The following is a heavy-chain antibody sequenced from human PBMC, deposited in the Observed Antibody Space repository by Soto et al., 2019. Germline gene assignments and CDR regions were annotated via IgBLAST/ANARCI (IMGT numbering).Heavy chain of an antibody. V-gene: IGHV3-15*01. J-gene: IGHJ4*02. CDR2: IKSKTDGGTT. CDR1: GFTFTNAW. CDR3: ATSNYYESGTFPQAPFDY. D-gene: IGHD3-10*01. Sequence: EVQLVESGGGLVKPGGSLRLSCGASGFTFTNAWMSWVRQPPGKGLDWVGRIKSKTDGGTTDYATPVKGRFSISRDDSKNKLYLQLNRLKTEDTAIYYCATSNYYESGTFPQAPFDYWGQGTLVTVSS.